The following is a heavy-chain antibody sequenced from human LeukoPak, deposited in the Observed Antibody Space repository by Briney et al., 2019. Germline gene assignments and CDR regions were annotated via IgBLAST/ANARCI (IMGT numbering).Heavy chain of an antibody. D-gene: IGHD3-10*01. J-gene: IGHJ4*02. Sequence: QPGGSLRLSCAASGFTFSSYWMHWVRQAPGKGLVWVSRINSDGSTTNYADSVKGRFTISRDNGKNTLYLQMNSLRVEDTAIYYCFREGGDWGQGTLVTVSS. CDR3: FREGGD. V-gene: IGHV3-74*01. CDR2: INSDGSTT. CDR1: GFTFSSYW.